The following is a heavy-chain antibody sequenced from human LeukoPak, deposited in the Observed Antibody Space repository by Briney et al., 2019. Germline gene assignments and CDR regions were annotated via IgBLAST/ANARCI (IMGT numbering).Heavy chain of an antibody. CDR1: GFTFSSYW. D-gene: IGHD3-9*01. V-gene: IGHV3-7*03. J-gene: IGHJ3*02. CDR3: ARRQGYYDILTGYYPDDAFDI. CDR2: IKQDGSEK. Sequence: GALRLSCAASGFTFSSYWMSWVRQAPGKGLEWVANIKQDGSEKYYVDSVKGRFTISRDNAKNSLYLQMNSLRAEDTAVYYCARRQGYYDILTGYYPDDAFDIWGQGTMVTVSS.